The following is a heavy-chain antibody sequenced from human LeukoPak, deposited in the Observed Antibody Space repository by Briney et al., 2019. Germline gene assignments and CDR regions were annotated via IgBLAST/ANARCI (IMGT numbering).Heavy chain of an antibody. CDR2: IYSSGST. J-gene: IGHJ4*01. V-gene: IGHV4-59*08. CDR1: GGSISGYY. Sequence: PSETLSLTCTVSGGSISGYYWSWIRQPPGKGLEWIGYIYSSGSTNYNPSLKSRVTISLDTSESQFSLKLTSVTAADTAVYYCARHYYDRSDSYSFDYWGHGTLVTASS. D-gene: IGHD3-22*01. CDR3: ARHYYDRSDSYSFDY.